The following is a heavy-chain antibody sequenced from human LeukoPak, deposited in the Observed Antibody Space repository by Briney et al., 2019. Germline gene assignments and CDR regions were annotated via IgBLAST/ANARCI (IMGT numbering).Heavy chain of an antibody. D-gene: IGHD3-22*01. Sequence: AGSLRLSCAASGFAFSTYGMHWVRQAPGKGLEWVAYIWYDGSKTYYADSVKGRFTISRDDPENTLYLQGNSLRAEDTAVYYCARQAYSSGRYFPFDYWGQGTLVTVFS. CDR3: ARQAYSSGRYFPFDY. V-gene: IGHV3-33*01. CDR1: GFAFSTYG. CDR2: IWYDGSKT. J-gene: IGHJ4*02.